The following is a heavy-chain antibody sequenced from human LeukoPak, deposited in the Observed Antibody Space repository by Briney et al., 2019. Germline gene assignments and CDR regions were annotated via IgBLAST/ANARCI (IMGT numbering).Heavy chain of an antibody. V-gene: IGHV1-2*02. J-gene: IGHJ5*02. D-gene: IGHD3-16*01. CDR3: ARVWGQHANWFDP. CDR1: GYTFTGYY. Sequence: ASVKVSCKASGYTFTGYYMHWVRQAPGQGLEWMGWINPNSGGTNYEQKFQGTVTMTRETSISTAYMELSRLRSDDTAVYYCARVWGQHANWFDPWGQGTLVTVSS. CDR2: INPNSGGT.